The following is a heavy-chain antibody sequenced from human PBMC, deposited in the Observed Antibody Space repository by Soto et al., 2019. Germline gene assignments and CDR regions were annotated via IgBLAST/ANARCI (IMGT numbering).Heavy chain of an antibody. CDR1: GGTFSSYA. CDR2: IIPIFGTA. V-gene: IGHV1-69*01. J-gene: IGHJ6*02. CDR3: ARDPADMVRGVICYYGMDV. D-gene: IGHD3-10*01. Sequence: QVQLVQSGAEVKKPGSSVKVSCKASGGTFSSYAISWVXXXXXXXLEWMGGIIPIFGTANYXQKFQGRVTITADESTSTAYMELSSLRSEDTAVYYCARDPADMVRGVICYYGMDVWGQGTTVTVSS.